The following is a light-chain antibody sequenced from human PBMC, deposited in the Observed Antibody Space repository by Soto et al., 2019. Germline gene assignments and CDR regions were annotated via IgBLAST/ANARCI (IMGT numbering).Light chain of an antibody. Sequence: DIQVTQVPSTLSATVGTRVGVSGRASQTISRWLAWYQKTPGKAPKLLIYDASSLESGVPSRFSGSGSGTEFTLTISSLQTDDIATYYCQQYNSYWTFGQGTKVDIK. J-gene: IGKJ1*01. CDR2: DAS. CDR3: QQYNSYWT. V-gene: IGKV1-5*01. CDR1: QTISRW.